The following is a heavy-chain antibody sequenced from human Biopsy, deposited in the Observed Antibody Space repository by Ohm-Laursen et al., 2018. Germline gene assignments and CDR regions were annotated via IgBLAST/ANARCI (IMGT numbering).Heavy chain of an antibody. J-gene: IGHJ5*02. CDR3: ARFIVPSLHCSNGVCPIRWFDP. D-gene: IGHD2-2*01. CDR2: VHHDGRA. Sequence: TLSLTCSVSGGSIISYYWTWIRQPPGKGLEWIGEVHHDGRANYNPPLKSRVTISGDMSKKQFSLKLSGVTAADTAVYYCARFIVPSLHCSNGVCPIRWFDPWGQGTLVTVFS. CDR1: GGSIISYY. V-gene: IGHV4-34*01.